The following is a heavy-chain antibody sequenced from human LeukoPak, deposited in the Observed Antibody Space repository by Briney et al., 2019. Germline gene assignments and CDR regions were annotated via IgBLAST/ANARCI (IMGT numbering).Heavy chain of an antibody. D-gene: IGHD1-14*01. J-gene: IGHJ2*01. Sequence: PSQTLSLTCAVSGGSISSGGYSWSWIRQSPGKGLEWIGYIYHSGSTYYNPSLKSRVTISVDRSKNQFSLKLSSVTAADTAVYYCARDRGPGYFDLWGRGTLVTVSS. CDR2: IYHSGST. V-gene: IGHV4-30-2*06. CDR1: GGSISSGGYS. CDR3: ARDRGPGYFDL.